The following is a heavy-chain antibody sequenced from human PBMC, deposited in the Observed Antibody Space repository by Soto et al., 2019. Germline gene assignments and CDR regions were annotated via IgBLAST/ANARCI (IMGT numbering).Heavy chain of an antibody. CDR3: ARSRPGIMGVPFDC. Sequence: PSDTLSLTCAFSGCSIISNDWWSWVRQPPGKGLEWIGEIHHSGSTNYNPSFKSRVTISVDKSKSQLSLRLSSVTAADTAVYYCARSRPGIMGVPFDCWGQGSLVT. CDR1: GCSIISNDW. J-gene: IGHJ4*02. V-gene: IGHV4-4*02. CDR2: IHHSGST. D-gene: IGHD1-26*01.